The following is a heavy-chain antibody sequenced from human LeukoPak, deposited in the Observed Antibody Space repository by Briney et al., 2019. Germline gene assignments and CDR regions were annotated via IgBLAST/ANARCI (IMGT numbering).Heavy chain of an antibody. J-gene: IGHJ4*02. Sequence: PGGSLRLSXAASGFTFSSYAMSWVSQAPGKGLEWVSAISGSGGSTYYADSVKGRFTISRDNSKNTLYLQMNSLRAEDTAVYYCAKLGWSGYYGFDYWGQGTLVTVSS. CDR2: ISGSGGST. D-gene: IGHD3-3*01. CDR1: GFTFSSYA. V-gene: IGHV3-23*01. CDR3: AKLGWSGYYGFDY.